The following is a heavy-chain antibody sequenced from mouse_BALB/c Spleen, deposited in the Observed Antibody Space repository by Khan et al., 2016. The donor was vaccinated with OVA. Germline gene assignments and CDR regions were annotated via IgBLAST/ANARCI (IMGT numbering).Heavy chain of an antibody. CDR1: GYTFTNYG. V-gene: IGHV9-1*02. CDR3: ARRRGNFDFDY. J-gene: IGHJ2*01. D-gene: IGHD2-1*01. Sequence: QIQLVQSGPELKKPGETVKISCKASGYTFTNYGMNWVKQAPGKGLKWMGWINTYTGEPTYTDDFKGRFAFSLETSASTAYLQINNLKNEDMATYFCARRRGNFDFDYWGQGTTLPVSS. CDR2: INTYTGEP.